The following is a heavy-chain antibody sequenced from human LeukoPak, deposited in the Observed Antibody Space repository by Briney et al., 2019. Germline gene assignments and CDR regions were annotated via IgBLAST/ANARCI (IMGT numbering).Heavy chain of an antibody. J-gene: IGHJ3*02. CDR2: ISHSGST. V-gene: IGHV4-34*01. D-gene: IGHD2-2*01. Sequence: PSETLSLTCAVYGGSFSGYYWSWIRQPPGKGLEWIGEISHSGSTNYNPSLKSRVTISVDTSKNQFSLKLSSVTAADTAVYYCARGAVVVGAFDIWGQGTMVTVSS. CDR1: GGSFSGYY. CDR3: ARGAVVVGAFDI.